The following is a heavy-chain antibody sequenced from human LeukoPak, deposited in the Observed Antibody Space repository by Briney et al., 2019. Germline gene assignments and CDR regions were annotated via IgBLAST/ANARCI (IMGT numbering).Heavy chain of an antibody. Sequence: PSETLSLICTVSGGSISSSSYYWGWIRQPPGKGLEWIGSIYYSGSTYYNPSLKSRVTISVDTSKNQFSLKLSSVTAADTAVYYCAREYLGTWPYYFDYWGQGTLVTVSS. CDR2: IYYSGST. D-gene: IGHD1-14*01. CDR1: GGSISSSSYY. V-gene: IGHV4-39*07. CDR3: AREYLGTWPYYFDY. J-gene: IGHJ4*02.